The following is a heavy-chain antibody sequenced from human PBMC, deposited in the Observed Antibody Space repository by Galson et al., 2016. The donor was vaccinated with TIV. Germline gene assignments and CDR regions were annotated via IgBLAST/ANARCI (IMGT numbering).Heavy chain of an antibody. Sequence: SLRLSCAASGFIFSDYAMHWVRRAPGKGLEWVAIVSYDGTRQYYADSVKGRFTVSRDNSTNTVSLQMNSLRPEETAVYYSGQAGRYFDWLVARFDPRGQRTLVTVSS. J-gene: IGHJ5*02. CDR1: GFIFSDYA. D-gene: IGHD3-9*01. V-gene: IGHV3-30*01. CDR3: GQAGRYFDWLVARFDP. CDR2: VSYDGTRQ.